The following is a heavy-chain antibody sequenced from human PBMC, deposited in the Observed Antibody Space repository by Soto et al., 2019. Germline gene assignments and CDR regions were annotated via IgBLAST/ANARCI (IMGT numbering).Heavy chain of an antibody. CDR2: ISGSGGST. J-gene: IGHJ4*02. V-gene: IGHV3-23*01. Sequence: SLRLSCAASGFTFSSYAMSWVRQAPGKGLEWVSAISGSGGSTYYADSVKGRFTISRDNSKNTLYLQMNSLRAEDTAVYYCAKVDCSGGSCYPDSTYDYWGQGTLVTVSS. CDR3: AKVDCSGGSCYPDSTYDY. D-gene: IGHD2-15*01. CDR1: GFTFSSYA.